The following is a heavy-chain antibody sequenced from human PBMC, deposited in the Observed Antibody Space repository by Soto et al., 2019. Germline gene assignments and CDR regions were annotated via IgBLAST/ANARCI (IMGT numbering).Heavy chain of an antibody. V-gene: IGHV4-39*01. CDR3: ARRGSYYGSGSDHHYYYYGMDV. CDR1: GGSIRSSSYH. Sequence: ETLSLTCTVSGGSIRSSSYHSGGIRQPAVQGLRRIGSIYYSGSTYYNPSLKSRVIISVDTSKNQFSLKLSSVTAADTAVYYCARRGSYYGSGSDHHYYYYGMDVWGQGTTVTVSS. D-gene: IGHD3-10*01. J-gene: IGHJ6*02. CDR2: IYYSGST.